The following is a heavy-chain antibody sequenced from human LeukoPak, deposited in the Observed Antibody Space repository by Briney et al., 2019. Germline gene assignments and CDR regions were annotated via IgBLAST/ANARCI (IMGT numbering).Heavy chain of an antibody. V-gene: IGHV3-20*04. Sequence: RPGGTLRLYCAASGFIFHNYSMSRLPQAPGKGWVGISTLNWNARSIGYADSVRGRFTISRDNAKSTLYLQMNSLRAEDTAFYYCARDEGSCSTSCYTPDSWGQGTLVTVSP. CDR1: GFIFHNYS. J-gene: IGHJ5*01. D-gene: IGHD2-2*02. CDR2: LNWNARSI. CDR3: ARDEGSCSTSCYTPDS.